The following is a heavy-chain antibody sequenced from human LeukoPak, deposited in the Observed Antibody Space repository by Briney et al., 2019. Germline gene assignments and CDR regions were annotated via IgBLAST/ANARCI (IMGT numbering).Heavy chain of an antibody. CDR2: ISYDGSNK. D-gene: IGHD4-17*01. Sequence: GGSLRLSCAASGFTFSSYAMHWVRQAPGKGLEWVAVISYDGSNKYYADSVKGRFTISRDNSKNTLYLQMNSLRAEDTAVYYCAKRTTVTANWFDPWGQGTLVTVSS. CDR3: AKRTTVTANWFDP. CDR1: GFTFSSYA. J-gene: IGHJ5*02. V-gene: IGHV3-30*04.